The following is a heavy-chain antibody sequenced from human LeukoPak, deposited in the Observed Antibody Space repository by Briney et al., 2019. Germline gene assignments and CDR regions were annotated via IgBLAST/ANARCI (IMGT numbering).Heavy chain of an antibody. Sequence: SETLSLTCAVYGGSFSGYYWSWIRQPPGKGLEWIGEINHSGSTNYNPSLKSRVTISVDTSKNQFSLKLSSVTAADTAVYYCARGAKAAFDIWGQGTMVTVSS. J-gene: IGHJ3*02. CDR2: INHSGST. V-gene: IGHV4-34*01. CDR3: ARGAKAAFDI. CDR1: GGSFSGYY. D-gene: IGHD5-12*01.